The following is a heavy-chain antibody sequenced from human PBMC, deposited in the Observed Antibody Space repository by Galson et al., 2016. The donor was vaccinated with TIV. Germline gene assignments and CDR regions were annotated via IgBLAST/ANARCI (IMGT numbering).Heavy chain of an antibody. J-gene: IGHJ4*02. V-gene: IGHV3-23*01. CDR1: GFTFTSYG. CDR3: AKVDSYGSGGFFDF. D-gene: IGHD3-10*01. CDR2: ISGRGDSI. Sequence: SLRLSCAASGFTFTSYGMSWVRQAPGKGLEWVSTISGRGDSIYYAKSVKGRFTISRDNSKNMHYLQMNSLEAEDTALYYCAKVDSYGSGGFFDFWGQGTLVTVSS.